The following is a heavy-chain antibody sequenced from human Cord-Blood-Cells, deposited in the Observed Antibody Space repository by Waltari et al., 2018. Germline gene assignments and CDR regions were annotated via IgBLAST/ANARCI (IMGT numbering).Heavy chain of an antibody. CDR1: GGSFSGYY. V-gene: IGHV4-34*01. CDR3: ARPHYGDYGWFDP. D-gene: IGHD4-17*01. J-gene: IGHJ5*02. Sequence: QVQLQQWGAGLLKPSETLSLTCAVYGGSFSGYYWSWIRQPPGKGLEWSGEINHSGSTNYNPSLKSRVTISVDTSKNQFSLKLSSVTAADTAVYYCARPHYGDYGWFDPWGQGTLVTVSS. CDR2: INHSGST.